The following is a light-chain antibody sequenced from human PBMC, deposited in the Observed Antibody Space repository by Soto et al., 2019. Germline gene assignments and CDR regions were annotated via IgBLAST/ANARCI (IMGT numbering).Light chain of an antibody. J-gene: IGKJ2*01. Sequence: EIVLTQSPGTLSLSPGERATLSCRASQSVSSSYLAWYQQKPGQAPRLLIYGASSRATGIQDRCSGSGSGTDFTITISRLEPEDCAVYYCQQYGSSPPYTFGQGTKLEIK. CDR2: GAS. V-gene: IGKV3-20*01. CDR1: QSVSSSY. CDR3: QQYGSSPPYT.